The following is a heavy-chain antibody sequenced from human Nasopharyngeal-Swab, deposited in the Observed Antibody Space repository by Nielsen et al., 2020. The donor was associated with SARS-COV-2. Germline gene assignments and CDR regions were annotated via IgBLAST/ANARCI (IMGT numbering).Heavy chain of an antibody. CDR1: GFTFSSYG. CDR2: ISYDGSNK. D-gene: IGHD1-26*01. J-gene: IGHJ6*02. CDR3: AGELLRDYGMDV. V-gene: IGHV3-30*03. Sequence: GESLKISCAASGFTFSSYGMHWVRQAPGKGLEWVAVISYDGSNKYYADSVKGRFTISRDNSKNTLYLQMNSLRAEDTAVYYCAGELLRDYGMDVWGQGTTVTVS.